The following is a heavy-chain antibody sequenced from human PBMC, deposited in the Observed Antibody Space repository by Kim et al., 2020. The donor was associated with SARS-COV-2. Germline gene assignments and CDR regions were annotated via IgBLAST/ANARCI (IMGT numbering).Heavy chain of an antibody. J-gene: IGHJ4*02. V-gene: IGHV2-70*11. Sequence: SGPTLVRPTQTLTLTCTFSGFSLSGSEMCVSWIRQPPGEALEWLARIDWDNDKHYKTSLKTRLTISKDTSRNQVLLTMTNMDPVDTATYYCARFIRGVTRSLDYWGQGILVTVSS. CDR3: ARFIRGVTRSLDY. D-gene: IGHD3-10*01. CDR2: IDWDNDK. CDR1: GFSLSGSEMC.